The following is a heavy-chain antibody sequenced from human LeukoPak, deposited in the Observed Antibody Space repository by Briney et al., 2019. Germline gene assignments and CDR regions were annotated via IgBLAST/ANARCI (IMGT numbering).Heavy chain of an antibody. CDR3: AREERIAMVRAVSSGFDY. CDR2: INPSGGST. J-gene: IGHJ4*02. Sequence: ASVKVSCKASGYTFTSYYMHWVRQAPGQGLEWMGIINPSGGSTSYAQKFQGRVTMTRDTSASTVYMERSSRGSEETSVYYCAREERIAMVRAVSSGFDYWGQGTLVTVSS. CDR1: GYTFTSYY. D-gene: IGHD3-10*01. V-gene: IGHV1-46*01.